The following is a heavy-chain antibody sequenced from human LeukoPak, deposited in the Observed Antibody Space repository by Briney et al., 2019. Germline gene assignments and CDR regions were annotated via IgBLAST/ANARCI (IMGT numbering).Heavy chain of an antibody. J-gene: IGHJ4*01. CDR1: GYSFTGYY. D-gene: IGHD6-19*01. Sequence: ASAKVSCKASGYSFTGYYMHWVRQAPGQGLEWMGRINPNSGGTNYAQKFQGRVTMTRDTSISTAYMELSGLRSDDTAVYYCVRYNSVWSEDYWGLEPWSPSPQ. CDR3: VRYNSVWSEDY. V-gene: IGHV1-2*06. CDR2: INPNSGGT.